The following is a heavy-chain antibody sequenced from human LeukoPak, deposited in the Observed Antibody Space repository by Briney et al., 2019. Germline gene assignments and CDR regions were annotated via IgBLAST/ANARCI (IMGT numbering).Heavy chain of an antibody. Sequence: GGSLRLSCAASGFTFSSYSMNWVRQAPGKGLEWVSSIGTSSGFTYIYYADSVKGRFTISRDNAKNSLYLQMNSLRDEDTAVYYCARDRSYYGSGTSDYWGQGTLVTVSS. CDR2: IGTSSGFTYI. D-gene: IGHD3-10*01. CDR3: ARDRSYYGSGTSDY. V-gene: IGHV3-21*01. J-gene: IGHJ4*02. CDR1: GFTFSSYS.